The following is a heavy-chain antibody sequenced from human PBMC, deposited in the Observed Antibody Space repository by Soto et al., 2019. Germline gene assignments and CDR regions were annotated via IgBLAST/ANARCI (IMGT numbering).Heavy chain of an antibody. CDR1: GYTFTSFG. J-gene: IGHJ4*02. V-gene: IGHV1-18*01. CDR3: ATRSPAFDY. Sequence: QVQLVQSGPEVKKPGASVKVSCKTSGYTFTSFGISWVRQAPGQGLEWMEWISIDKGKTNFAQKFQGRVTMTTDTSTSTAYMELRSLRSDDTAVYYCATRSPAFDYWGQGTLVTVAS. CDR2: ISIDKGKT.